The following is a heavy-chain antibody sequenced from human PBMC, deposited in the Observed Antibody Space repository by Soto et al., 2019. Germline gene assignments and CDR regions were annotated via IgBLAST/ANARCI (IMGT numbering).Heavy chain of an antibody. CDR1: GFTFSSYS. CDR2: ISSSSSTI. CDR3: ARVVDGAKAPDAFDI. J-gene: IGHJ3*02. V-gene: IGHV3-48*01. Sequence: GGSLRLSCAASGFTFSSYSMNWVRQAPGKGLEWVSYISSSSSTIYYADSVKGRFTISRDNAKNSLYLQMNSLRAEDTAVYYCARVVDGAKAPDAFDIWGQGTMVTVSS.